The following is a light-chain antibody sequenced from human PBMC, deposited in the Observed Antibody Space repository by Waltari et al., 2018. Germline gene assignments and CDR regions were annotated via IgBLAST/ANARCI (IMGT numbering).Light chain of an antibody. V-gene: IGKV3D-15*01. CDR3: QQYYEWPLT. CDR2: GAS. Sequence: EIVMTQSPATLSVSPGERATLTCRASQRVSSTLAWYQQKPGQPPRLLIYGASTRATATPARFSGSGSGTEFTLAISSLQSEDFAVYYCQQYYEWPLTFGGGTKVEIK. J-gene: IGKJ4*01. CDR1: QRVSST.